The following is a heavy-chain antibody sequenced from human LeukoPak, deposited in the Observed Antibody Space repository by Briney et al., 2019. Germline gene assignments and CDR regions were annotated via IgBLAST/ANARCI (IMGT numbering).Heavy chain of an antibody. J-gene: IGHJ6*02. D-gene: IGHD1-1*01. Sequence: SETLSLTCAVYGGSFSGYYWSWIRQPPGKGLEWIGEINHSGSTNYNPSLKSRVTISVDTSKNQFSLKLSTLTSADTAVYYFARDVEQLAVWHYYDKHVWGQGTMVTVSS. CDR2: INHSGST. CDR3: ARDVEQLAVWHYYDKHV. V-gene: IGHV4-34*01. CDR1: GGSFSGYY.